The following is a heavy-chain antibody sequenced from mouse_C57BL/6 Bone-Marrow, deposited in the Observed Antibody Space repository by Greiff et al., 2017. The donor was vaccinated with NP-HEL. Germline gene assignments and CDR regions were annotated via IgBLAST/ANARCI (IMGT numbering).Heavy chain of an antibody. D-gene: IGHD2-4*01. CDR2: IDPSGSYT. Sequence: VQLQQSGAELVKPGASVKLSCKASGYTFTSYWMQWVKQRPGQGLEWIGEIDPSGSYTNYNQKFKGKATLTVDTSSSTAYMQLSSLTSEDSAVYYCAGYYDYAWFAYWGQGTLVTVSA. CDR3: AGYYDYAWFAY. J-gene: IGHJ3*01. CDR1: GYTFTSYW. V-gene: IGHV1-50*01.